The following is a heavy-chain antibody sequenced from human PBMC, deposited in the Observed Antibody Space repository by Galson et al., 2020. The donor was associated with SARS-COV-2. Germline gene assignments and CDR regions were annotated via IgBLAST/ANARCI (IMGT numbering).Heavy chain of an antibody. CDR1: GFTFSSYG. D-gene: IGHD6-13*01. CDR2: ISYDGSNK. J-gene: IGHJ4*02. Sequence: GESLKISCAAPGFTFSSYGMHWVRQAPGKGLEWVADISYDGSNKYYADSVKGRFTISRDNSKNTLYLQMNSLRAEDTAVYYCARDRSSWYLDYWGQGTLVTVSS. V-gene: IGHV3-30*03. CDR3: ARDRSSWYLDY.